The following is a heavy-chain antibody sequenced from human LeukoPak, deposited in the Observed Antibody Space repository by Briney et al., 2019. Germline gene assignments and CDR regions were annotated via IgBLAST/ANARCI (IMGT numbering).Heavy chain of an antibody. V-gene: IGHV3-23*01. CDR3: AKDSRGTTTTIYYFDC. J-gene: IGHJ4*02. D-gene: IGHD4-17*01. Sequence: GGSLRLSCAASGFTFSDYAMSWVRQAPAKGLEWVSSINGNGGGSYYIDSVKGRFTVSRDNSENALYLQMNSLRAEDTAVYYCAKDSRGTTTTIYYFDCWGQGTLVTVSS. CDR2: INGNGGGS. CDR1: GFTFSDYA.